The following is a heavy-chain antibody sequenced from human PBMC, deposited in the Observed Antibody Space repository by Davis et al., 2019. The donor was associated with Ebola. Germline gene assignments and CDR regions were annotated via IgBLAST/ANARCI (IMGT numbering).Heavy chain of an antibody. D-gene: IGHD5-12*01. J-gene: IGHJ5*02. CDR1: GFPVGSHY. Sequence: PGGSLRLSCAASGFPVGSHYMSWVRQVPGKGLEWVSLIFSNGRTLYADSVKGRFSISRDNSKNMLYLQMNNLRVEDTVVYYCARPGGFDSVRWFDPWGQGTQVTVSS. V-gene: IGHV3-53*01. CDR2: IFSNGRT. CDR3: ARPGGFDSVRWFDP.